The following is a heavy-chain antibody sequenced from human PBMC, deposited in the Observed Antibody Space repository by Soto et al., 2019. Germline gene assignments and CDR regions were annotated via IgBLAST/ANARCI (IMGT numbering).Heavy chain of an antibody. D-gene: IGHD2-15*01. CDR3: ARDAYCSGGNCYRLGDFDY. V-gene: IGHV1-18*01. J-gene: IGHJ4*02. CDR1: GYTFTSYG. Sequence: QVQLVQSGAEVKKPGASVKVCCKASGYTFTSYGLSWVRQAPGQGLEWMGWISAYNGNTNYAQKLQGRVTMTTDTSTSTAYMELRSLRSDDTAVYYCARDAYCSGGNCYRLGDFDYWGQGTLVTVSS. CDR2: ISAYNGNT.